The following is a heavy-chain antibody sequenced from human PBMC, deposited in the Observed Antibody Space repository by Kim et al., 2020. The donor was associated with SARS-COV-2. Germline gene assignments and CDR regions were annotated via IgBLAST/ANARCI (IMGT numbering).Heavy chain of an antibody. J-gene: IGHJ5*02. CDR2: IVVASGNT. Sequence: SVKVSCKASGFPFTSSAMQWVRQARGQRLEWIGWIVVASGNTKYAQKFQERVTITRDMSTSTVYMEVSSLRSEDTAVYYCAADRNYDILTGYYGFDPWGQGTLVTVSS. CDR1: GFPFTSSA. V-gene: IGHV1-58*02. D-gene: IGHD3-9*01. CDR3: AADRNYDILTGYYGFDP.